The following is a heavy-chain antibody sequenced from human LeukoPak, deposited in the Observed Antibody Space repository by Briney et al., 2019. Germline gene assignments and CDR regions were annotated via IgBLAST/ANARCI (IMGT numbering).Heavy chain of an antibody. D-gene: IGHD3-10*01. Sequence: ASVKVSCKASVYTFTSYYMHWVRQAPGQGLEWMGIINPSGGSTSYAQKFQGRVTMTRDTFTSTVYMELSSLRSEDTAVYYCATARWFGELLWAFDIWGQGTMVTVSS. CDR2: INPSGGST. CDR3: ATARWFGELLWAFDI. CDR1: VYTFTSYY. V-gene: IGHV1-46*01. J-gene: IGHJ3*02.